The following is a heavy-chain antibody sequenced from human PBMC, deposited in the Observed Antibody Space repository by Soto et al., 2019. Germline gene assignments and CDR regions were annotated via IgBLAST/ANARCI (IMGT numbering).Heavy chain of an antibody. CDR1: GFTFSHYE. V-gene: IGHV3-48*03. D-gene: IGHD6-13*01. J-gene: IGHJ6*02. CDR3: AGAPQSSSWSRYSYAYYGGDV. CDR2: ISSSGSTI. Sequence: PGGSLRLSCAASGFTFSHYEMNWVRQAPGKGLEWLSYISSSGSTIYYADSVKGRFTISRDNAKNSVYLQMNSLRAEDTAGYYGAGAPQSSSWSRYSYAYYGGDVWGQGTTVTVSS.